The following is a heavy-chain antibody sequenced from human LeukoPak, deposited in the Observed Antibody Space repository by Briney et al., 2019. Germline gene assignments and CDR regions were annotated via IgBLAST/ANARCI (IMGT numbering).Heavy chain of an antibody. CDR2: IGGWSDPL. J-gene: IGHJ4*02. CDR3: ARDPGFAVAR. CDR1: GFTFSSYG. Sequence: GGSLRLSCRVSGFTFSSYGMNWVRQAPGKGLEGVAYIGGWSDPLEYADPVKGRFIVSRDNGDSILYPQMDSLRVDDTALYYCARDPGFAVARWGQGARVIVSS. V-gene: IGHV3-48*04.